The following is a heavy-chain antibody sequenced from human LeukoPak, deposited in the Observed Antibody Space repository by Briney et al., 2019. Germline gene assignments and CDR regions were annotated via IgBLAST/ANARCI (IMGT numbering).Heavy chain of an antibody. V-gene: IGHV3-7*01. Sequence: GGSLRLSCAASGFTFSSYWMSWVRQAPGKGLEWVANIKQDGSEKYYVDSVKGRFTISRDNAKNSLYLQMNSLRAEDTAVYYCARRVRFLEWLSGYSNALDIWGQGTMVTVSS. CDR3: ARRVRFLEWLSGYSNALDI. D-gene: IGHD3-3*01. CDR2: IKQDGSEK. CDR1: GFTFSSYW. J-gene: IGHJ3*02.